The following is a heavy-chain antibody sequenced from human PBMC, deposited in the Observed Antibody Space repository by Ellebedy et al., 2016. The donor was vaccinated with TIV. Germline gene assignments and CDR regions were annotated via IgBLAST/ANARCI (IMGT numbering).Heavy chain of an antibody. V-gene: IGHV3-23*01. J-gene: IGHJ4*02. CDR3: SFSRLVPY. Sequence: GESLKISCAASGFPFRNYAMNWVRQPPGKGLEWVSSITEGGGNTYYADSVKGRFTISRDNSKDTLYLQLNSLRAEDTAVYYCSFSRLVPYWGQGTLVTVSS. D-gene: IGHD6-19*01. CDR1: GFPFRNYA. CDR2: ITEGGGNT.